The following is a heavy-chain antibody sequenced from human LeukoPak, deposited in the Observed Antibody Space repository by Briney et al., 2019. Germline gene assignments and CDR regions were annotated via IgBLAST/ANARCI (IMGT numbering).Heavy chain of an antibody. CDR1: GFTFSSYA. J-gene: IGHJ4*02. D-gene: IGHD3-22*01. V-gene: IGHV3-23*01. Sequence: PGGSLRLSCAASGFTFSSYAMSWVRQAPGKGLEWVSAISGSGGSTYYADSVKGRFTISRDNSKNTLYLQMNSLRAEDTAVYYCAKGYYYDSSGYYAHFDYWGQGTLVTVSS. CDR2: ISGSGGST. CDR3: AKGYYYDSSGYYAHFDY.